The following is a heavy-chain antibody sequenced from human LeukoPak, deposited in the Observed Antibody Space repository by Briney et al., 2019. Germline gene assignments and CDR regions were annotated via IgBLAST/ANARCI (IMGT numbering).Heavy chain of an antibody. CDR1: GYTFTSYG. CDR2: ISAYNGNT. D-gene: IGHD3-10*01. V-gene: IGHV1-18*01. Sequence: GASVKVSCKASGYTFTSYGISWVRQAPGQGLEWMGWISAYNGNTSYAQKFQGRVTMTRDMSTSTVYMELSSLRSEDTAVYYCARSRRPPGGFGELFVYPYYWGQGTLVTVSS. CDR3: ARSRRPPGGFGELFVYPYY. J-gene: IGHJ4*02.